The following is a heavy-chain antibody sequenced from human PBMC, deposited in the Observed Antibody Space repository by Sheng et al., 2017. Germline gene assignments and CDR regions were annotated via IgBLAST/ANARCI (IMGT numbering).Heavy chain of an antibody. CDR2: IVVTLQKT. V-gene: IGHV1-69*11. D-gene: IGHD5-12*01. Sequence: QVQLVQSGGEVKKPGASVKVSCKASGDTFRSYVIAWVRQAPGQRLEWMGRIVVTLQKTHYAEKFQGRVAISADEGTNTAYMELISLTSDDTAVYYCAREREDGYHSAFEIWGQGTLVTVSS. CDR3: AREREDGYHSAFEI. CDR1: GDTFRSYV. J-gene: IGHJ3*02.